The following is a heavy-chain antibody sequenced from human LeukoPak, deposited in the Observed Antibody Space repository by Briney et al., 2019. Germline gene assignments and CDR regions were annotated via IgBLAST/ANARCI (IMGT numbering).Heavy chain of an antibody. J-gene: IGHJ4*02. V-gene: IGHV3-48*01. CDR2: ISGRSSTI. CDR1: AFTFSDYS. D-gene: IGHD1-26*01. CDR3: ARDRLKSGSYYFDY. Sequence: GGSLRLACAASAFTFSDYSMNWVRQAPGKGLEWVSYISGRSSTIYYADSVKGRFTISRDNAKSSMYLQMNSLRAEDTAVYYCARDRLKSGSYYFDYWGQGTLVTVSS.